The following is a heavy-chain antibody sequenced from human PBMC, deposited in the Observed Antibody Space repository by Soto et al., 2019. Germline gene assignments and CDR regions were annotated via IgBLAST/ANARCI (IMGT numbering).Heavy chain of an antibody. Sequence: ASETLSLTCTVSGGSISSSSYYWGWIRQPPGKGLEWIGSIYYSGSTYYNPSLKSRVTISVDTSKNQFSLKLSSVTAADTAVYYCARLLLYQMPHCWFDLRGQGILVTVS. V-gene: IGHV4-39*01. D-gene: IGHD2-2*01. CDR2: IYYSGST. J-gene: IGHJ5*02. CDR1: GGSISSSSYY. CDR3: ARLLLYQMPHCWFDL.